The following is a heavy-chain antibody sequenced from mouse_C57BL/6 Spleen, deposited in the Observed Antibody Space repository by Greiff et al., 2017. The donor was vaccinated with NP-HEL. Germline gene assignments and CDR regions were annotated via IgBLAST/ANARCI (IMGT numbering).Heavy chain of an antibody. J-gene: IGHJ3*01. V-gene: IGHV5-6*01. CDR3: ARQDDGYYSAY. Sequence: EVQVVESGGDLVKPGGSLKLSCAASGFTFSSYGISWVRQTPDKRLEWVATISSGGSYTYYPDSVKGRFTISRDNAKNTLYLQMSSLKSEDTAMYYCARQDDGYYSAYWGQGTLVTVSA. CDR1: GFTFSSYG. D-gene: IGHD2-3*01. CDR2: ISSGGSYT.